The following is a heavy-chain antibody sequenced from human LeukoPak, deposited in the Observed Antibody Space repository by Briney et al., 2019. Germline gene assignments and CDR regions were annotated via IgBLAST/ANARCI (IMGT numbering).Heavy chain of an antibody. V-gene: IGHV3-30-3*01. CDR1: GFTFSSYA. CDR2: ISYDGSSK. D-gene: IGHD3-3*01. Sequence: GGSLRLSCAASGFTFSSYAMHWVRQAPGKGLEWVAVISYDGSSKYYADSVKGRFTISRDNSKNTLYLQMNSLRAEDTAVYYCARELLRFLEWQQAPAGDAFDIWGQGTMVTVSS. J-gene: IGHJ3*02. CDR3: ARELLRFLEWQQAPAGDAFDI.